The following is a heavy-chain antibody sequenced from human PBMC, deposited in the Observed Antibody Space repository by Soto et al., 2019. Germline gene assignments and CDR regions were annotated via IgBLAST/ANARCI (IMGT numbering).Heavy chain of an antibody. CDR1: GYTFSNYG. D-gene: IGHD2-2*01. V-gene: IGHV1-18*01. CDR2: ISLYSDGT. CDR3: ARVVPGAEAWFGP. J-gene: IGHJ5*02. Sequence: ASVKVSCRTSGYTFSNYGITGVLQSPGQPLEWLGWISLYSDGTNYAQKFQGRVSMTTDTSTTTAYMELRSLRSDDTAVYYCARVVPGAEAWFGPWGQGTLVTVSS.